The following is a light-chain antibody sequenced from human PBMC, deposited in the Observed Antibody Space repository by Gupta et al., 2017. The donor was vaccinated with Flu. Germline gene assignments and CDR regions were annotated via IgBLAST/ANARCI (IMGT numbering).Light chain of an antibody. Sequence: DIKMTQSPSSLSASIGDRVTIMCRASQSIGTYLNWYQQQPGKAPSLLIYAASNLQSGVPSRFSGGGSGTDFTLAISGLQPDDFATYFCQQSFNTPWTFGQGTKVDVK. CDR3: QQSFNTPWT. CDR1: QSIGTY. J-gene: IGKJ1*01. CDR2: AAS. V-gene: IGKV1-39*01.